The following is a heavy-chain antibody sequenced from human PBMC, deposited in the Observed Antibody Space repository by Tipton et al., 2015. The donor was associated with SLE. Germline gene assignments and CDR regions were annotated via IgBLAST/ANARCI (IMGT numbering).Heavy chain of an antibody. Sequence: TLSLTCAVYGGSFSGYYWSWIRQPPGKGLEWIGEINHSGSTNYNPSLKGRVTISVDTSKNQFSLKLSSVTAADTAAYFCARDRTGLSAWGQGTMVTVSS. D-gene: IGHD7-27*01. CDR1: GGSFSGYY. CDR3: ARDRTGLSA. J-gene: IGHJ3*01. V-gene: IGHV4-34*01. CDR2: INHSGST.